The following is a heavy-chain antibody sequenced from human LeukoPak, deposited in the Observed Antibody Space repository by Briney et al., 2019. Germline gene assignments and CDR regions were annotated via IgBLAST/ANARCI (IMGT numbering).Heavy chain of an antibody. CDR3: ARGRVGMDS. CDR1: GGSITSYY. CDR2: ITYSDDMSSYKT. Sequence: SETLSLPYSVSGGSITSYYWSWIRQPPGKGLEWIGYITYSDDMSSYKTKYSRSCKSRLTMSLDTSKNHCSLNLTSVTAADSAVYYCARGRVGMDSWARGTWFTVSS. D-gene: IGHD3-3*01. V-gene: IGHV4-59*01. J-gene: IGHJ4*02.